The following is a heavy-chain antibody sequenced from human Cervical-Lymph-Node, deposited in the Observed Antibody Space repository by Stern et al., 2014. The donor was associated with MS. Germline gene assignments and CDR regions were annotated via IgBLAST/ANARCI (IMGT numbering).Heavy chain of an antibody. Sequence: EVQLVESGGGLVQPGRSLRLSCAAYGFTFDDYAMHWVRQAPGKGLEWVSGISWNSGSIGYADSVKGRFTISRDNAKNSLYLQMNSLRAEDTALYYCAKGGYSYGYALDAFDIWGQGTMVTVSS. V-gene: IGHV3-9*01. CDR2: ISWNSGSI. J-gene: IGHJ3*02. CDR1: GFTFDDYA. CDR3: AKGGYSYGYALDAFDI. D-gene: IGHD5-18*01.